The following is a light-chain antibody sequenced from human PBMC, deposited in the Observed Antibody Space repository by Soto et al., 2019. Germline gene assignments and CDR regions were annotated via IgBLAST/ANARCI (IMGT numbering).Light chain of an antibody. CDR3: MQGTHWLWT. CDR2: KIS. CDR1: QSLVYSDGNTY. V-gene: IGKV2-30*01. Sequence: DVVMTQSPLSLSVTLGQSASISCRSSQSLVYSDGNTYLNWFQQRPGQPPRRLIYKISNRDSGVPDRFGGSGSGTDFTLKISRVEAEDAGFYYCMQGTHWLWTFGQGTKVEIK. J-gene: IGKJ1*01.